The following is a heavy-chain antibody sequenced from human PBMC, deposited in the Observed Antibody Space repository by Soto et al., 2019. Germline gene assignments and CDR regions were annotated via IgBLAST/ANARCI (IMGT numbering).Heavy chain of an antibody. J-gene: IGHJ4*02. Sequence: SETLSLTCTVSGGSISSSGYYWGWIRQPPGKGLEWIGSIAYSGSTYDNPSLKSRVSISVDPSKNQFSLKLPSVTASDTAVYYCARRGYSSGWYYFDSWGQGTLVTVSS. D-gene: IGHD6-19*01. CDR1: GGSISSSGYY. CDR3: ARRGYSSGWYYFDS. CDR2: IAYSGST. V-gene: IGHV4-39*01.